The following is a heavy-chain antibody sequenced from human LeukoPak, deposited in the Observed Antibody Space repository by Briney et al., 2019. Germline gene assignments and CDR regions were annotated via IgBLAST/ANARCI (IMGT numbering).Heavy chain of an antibody. Sequence: GGSLRLSCAASGFTFSSYWIHWVRQAPGKGLVWVSRINSDVSSTSYADSVKGRFTIARDNAKNTLYLQMNSLRVDATAVHYCARAYCTSTTCYLDYWGQGPLVTVSS. CDR1: GFTFSSYW. D-gene: IGHD2-2*01. V-gene: IGHV3-74*01. CDR2: INSDVSST. CDR3: ARAYCTSTTCYLDY. J-gene: IGHJ4*02.